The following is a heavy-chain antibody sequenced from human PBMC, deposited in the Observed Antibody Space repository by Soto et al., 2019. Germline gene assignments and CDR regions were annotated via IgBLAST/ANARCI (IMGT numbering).Heavy chain of an antibody. Sequence: ASVKVSCKASGYTFTSYYMHWVRQAPGQGLEWMGIINPSGGSTSYAQKFQGRVTMTRDTSTSTVYMELSSLRSEDTAVYYCATLRPYSSGSSRLWAFDIWGQGTMVTVSS. D-gene: IGHD6-19*01. CDR1: GYTFTSYY. J-gene: IGHJ3*02. CDR3: ATLRPYSSGSSRLWAFDI. CDR2: INPSGGST. V-gene: IGHV1-46*01.